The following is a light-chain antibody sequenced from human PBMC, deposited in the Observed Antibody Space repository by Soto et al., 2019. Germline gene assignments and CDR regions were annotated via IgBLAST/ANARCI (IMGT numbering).Light chain of an antibody. J-gene: IGLJ3*02. V-gene: IGLV2-11*01. Sequence: QSALTQPRSVSGSPGQSVTISCTGTSSDVGGYNYVSWYQQHPGKAPKLMIYDVSKRPSGVPDRFSGSKSGNTASLTISGLQAEDEADYYCCSYAGTYTPWLFGGGTKLTVL. CDR2: DVS. CDR1: SSDVGGYNY. CDR3: CSYAGTYTPWL.